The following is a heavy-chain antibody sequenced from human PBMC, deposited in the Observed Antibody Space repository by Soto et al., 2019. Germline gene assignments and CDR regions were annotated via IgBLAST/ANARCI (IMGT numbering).Heavy chain of an antibody. D-gene: IGHD3-10*01. CDR2: IYHTGST. CDR1: GDSISSGDYY. V-gene: IGHV4-30-4*01. CDR3: ARVHDITLVRGVTNYFDS. J-gene: IGHJ4*02. Sequence: SETLSLTCSVSGDSISSGDYYWSWLRQPPGKGLEWIGYIYHTGSTYYNASLKSRVTMSVDTSKNQFSLELSSVTASDTAVYYCARVHDITLVRGVTNYFDSWGQGTLVTVS.